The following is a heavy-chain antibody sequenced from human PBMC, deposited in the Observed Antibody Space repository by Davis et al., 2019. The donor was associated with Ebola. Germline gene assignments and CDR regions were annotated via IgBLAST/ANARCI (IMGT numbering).Heavy chain of an antibody. Sequence: SVKVSCKASGGTFSSYAISWVRQAPGQGLEWMGGIIPIFGTANYAQKLQGRVTMTTDTSTSTAYMELRSLRSDDTAVYYCARRGTGWFDPWGQGTLVTVSS. CDR1: GGTFSSYA. CDR2: IIPIFGTA. J-gene: IGHJ5*02. D-gene: IGHD3-16*01. CDR3: ARRGTGWFDP. V-gene: IGHV1-69*05.